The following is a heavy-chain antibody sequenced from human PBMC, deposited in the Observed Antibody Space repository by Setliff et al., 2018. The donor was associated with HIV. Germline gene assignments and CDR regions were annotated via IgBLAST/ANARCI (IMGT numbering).Heavy chain of an antibody. Sequence: ASVKVSCKVSGYTVTELSINWVRQAPGKGPEWMGGFDPEDNKIVYAQKFQGRLTMTRDTSRSTVYMELSSLRSEDTAVYYCGTVRIAVPDGFDFWGRGTPVTVSS. V-gene: IGHV1-24*01. CDR1: GYTVTELS. J-gene: IGHJ2*01. CDR3: GTVRIAVPDGFDF. CDR2: FDPEDNKI. D-gene: IGHD6-19*01.